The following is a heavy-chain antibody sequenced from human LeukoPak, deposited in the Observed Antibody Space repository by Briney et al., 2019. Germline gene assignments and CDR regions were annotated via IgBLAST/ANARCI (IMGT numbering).Heavy chain of an antibody. Sequence: PSETLSLTCAVYGGSFSGYYWSWLRQPPGKGLEWVGEINHSGSTNYNPSLKSRVTISVDTSKNQFSLKLSSGAAADTAVYYCARRAPRFGRYMDVWGKGTTVTVSS. CDR3: ARRAPRFGRYMDV. V-gene: IGHV4-34*01. D-gene: IGHD3-10*02. CDR2: INHSGST. CDR1: GGSFSGYY. J-gene: IGHJ6*03.